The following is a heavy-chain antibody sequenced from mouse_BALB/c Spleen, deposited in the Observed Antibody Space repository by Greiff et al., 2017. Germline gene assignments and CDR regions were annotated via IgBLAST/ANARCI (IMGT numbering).Heavy chain of an antibody. CDR2: IYPGDGDT. CDR1: GYAFSSSW. V-gene: IGHV1-82*01. CDR3: ARSPGSSYYFDD. Sequence: VQLQQSGPELVKPGASVKISCKASGYAFSSSWMNWVKQRPGQGLEWIGRIYPGDGDTNYNGKFKGKATLTADKSSSTAYMQLSSLTSVDSAVYFCARSPGSSYYFDDWGQGTTLTVSS. J-gene: IGHJ2*01. D-gene: IGHD1-1*01.